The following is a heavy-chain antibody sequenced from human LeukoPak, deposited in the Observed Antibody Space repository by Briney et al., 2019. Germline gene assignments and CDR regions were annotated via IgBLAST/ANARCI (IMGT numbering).Heavy chain of an antibody. CDR1: GFSFSDYA. D-gene: IGHD6-13*01. Sequence: GGSLRLSCAASGFSFSDYAMSWVRQAPGKGLEWVSSISSSSSYIYYADSVKGRFTISRDNAKNSLYLQMNSLRAEDTAVYYCASQGIAADGTIYYFDYWGQGTLVTVSS. CDR2: ISSSSSYI. CDR3: ASQGIAADGTIYYFDY. J-gene: IGHJ4*02. V-gene: IGHV3-21*01.